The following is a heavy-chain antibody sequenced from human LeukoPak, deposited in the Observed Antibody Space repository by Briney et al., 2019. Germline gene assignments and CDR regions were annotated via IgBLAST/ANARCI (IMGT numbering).Heavy chain of an antibody. J-gene: IGHJ4*02. V-gene: IGHV1-2*02. CDR1: GYIFTGYY. CDR2: LNPNSGDT. D-gene: IGHD3-16*01. CDR3: YRGRPLGTSTGVLHGD. Sequence: ASVTVSCMASGYIFTGYYIHWVRQAPARGVEWLGWLNPNSGDTDFAQSFQGRVTMTRDTSINKAYMELSRLASDDTAVYYCYRGRPLGTSTGVLHGDWGQATLVNVSS.